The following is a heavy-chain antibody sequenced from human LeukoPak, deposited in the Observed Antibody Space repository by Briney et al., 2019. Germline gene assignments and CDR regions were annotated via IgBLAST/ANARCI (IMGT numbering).Heavy chain of an antibody. J-gene: IGHJ5*02. V-gene: IGHV4-34*01. CDR1: GGSFSGYY. D-gene: IGHD3-10*02. Sequence: SETLSLTCAVYGGSFSGYYWSWIRQPPGKGLEWIGEINHSGSTNYNPSLKGRVTISVDTSKNQFSLKLSSVTAADTAVYYCARHVRGAVTGIDWFDPWGQGTLVTVSS. CDR3: ARHVRGAVTGIDWFDP. CDR2: INHSGST.